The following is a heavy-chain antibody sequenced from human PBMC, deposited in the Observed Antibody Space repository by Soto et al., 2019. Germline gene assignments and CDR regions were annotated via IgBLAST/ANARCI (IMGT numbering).Heavy chain of an antibody. CDR2: ISGSGGST. CDR3: AKDHADAGDSLDAFDI. V-gene: IGHV3-23*01. J-gene: IGHJ3*02. Sequence: PGGSLSLSCAASGFTFSSYAMSWVRQAPGKGLEWVSAISGSGGSTYYADSVKGRFTISRDNSKNTLYLQMNSLRAEDTAVYYCAKDHADAGDSLDAFDIWGQGTMVTVSS. CDR1: GFTFSSYA. D-gene: IGHD2-21*01.